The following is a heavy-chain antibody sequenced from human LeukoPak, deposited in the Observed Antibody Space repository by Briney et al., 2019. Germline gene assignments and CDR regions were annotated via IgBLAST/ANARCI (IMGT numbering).Heavy chain of an antibody. Sequence: QPGGSLRLSCAASGFTFSTASLPWVRQAPGRGLEWVSAFDTGFGTYYPDSLKGRFTISRDNSKNTLFLQMNSPRAEDTAVYYCARSSGWWSLDYWGQGTLVTVSS. D-gene: IGHD6-19*01. CDR3: ARSSGWWSLDY. J-gene: IGHJ4*02. CDR1: GFTFSTAS. V-gene: IGHV3-23*01. CDR2: FDTGFGT.